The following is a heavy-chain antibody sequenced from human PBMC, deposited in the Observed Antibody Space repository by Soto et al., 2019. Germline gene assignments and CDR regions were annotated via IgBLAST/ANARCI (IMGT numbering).Heavy chain of an antibody. CDR2: ILPIFNTP. Sequence: SVKVSCKASGGTFSSYTFAWVRQAPGQGLEWMGGILPIFNTPLYAQKFNGRVTISADEFKATVYVELNSLTSEDTAVYYCARPSGQLGQYSALPDNWGRGTLVTVS. J-gene: IGHJ4*02. V-gene: IGHV1-69*13. D-gene: IGHD5-12*01. CDR1: GGTFSSYT. CDR3: ARPSGQLGQYSALPDN.